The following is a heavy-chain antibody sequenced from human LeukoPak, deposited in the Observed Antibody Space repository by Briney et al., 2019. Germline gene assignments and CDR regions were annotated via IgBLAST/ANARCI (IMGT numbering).Heavy chain of an antibody. J-gene: IGHJ5*02. CDR1: GYTFTSYG. Sequence: ASVKVSCKASGYTFTSYGISWVRQAPGQGLEWMGWIDPNSGGTNYAQNFQGRVTMTRDTSISTAYMKVSRLRSDDTAVYYCAIMVTTTNINHWGQGTLVTVSS. D-gene: IGHD3-16*01. CDR3: AIMVTTTNINH. CDR2: IDPNSGGT. V-gene: IGHV1-2*02.